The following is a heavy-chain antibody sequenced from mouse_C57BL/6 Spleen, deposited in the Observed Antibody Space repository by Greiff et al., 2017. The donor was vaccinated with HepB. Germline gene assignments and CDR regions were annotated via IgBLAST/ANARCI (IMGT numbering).Heavy chain of an antibody. CDR1: GYTFTSYW. Sequence: QVQLQQPGAELVMPGASVKLSCKASGYTFTSYWMHWVKQRPGQGLEWIGEIDPSDSYTNYNQKFKGKSTLTVDKSSSTAYMQLSSLTSEDSAVYYCARKVSNWYFDVWGTRTTVTVSS. D-gene: IGHD6-2*01. V-gene: IGHV1-69*01. J-gene: IGHJ1*03. CDR3: ARKVSNWYFDV. CDR2: IDPSDSYT.